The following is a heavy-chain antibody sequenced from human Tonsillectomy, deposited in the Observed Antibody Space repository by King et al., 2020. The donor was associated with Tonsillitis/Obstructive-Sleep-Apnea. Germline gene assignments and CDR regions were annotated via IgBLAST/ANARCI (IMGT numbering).Heavy chain of an antibody. CDR2: IIPILGIA. J-gene: IGHJ6*03. Sequence: VQLVESGAEVKKPGSSVKVSCKASGGTFSRYAISWVRQAPGQGLEWMGRIIPILGIANYAQKFQGRVTIIADKSTSTAYMELSSLRSEDTAVYYCARDGGVVIARDFYYSYMDVWGKGTTVTVSS. D-gene: IGHD2-21*01. V-gene: IGHV1-69*09. CDR1: GGTFSRYA. CDR3: ARDGGVVIARDFYYSYMDV.